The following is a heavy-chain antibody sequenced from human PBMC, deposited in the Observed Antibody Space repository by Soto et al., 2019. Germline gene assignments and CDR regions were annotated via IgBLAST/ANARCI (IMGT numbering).Heavy chain of an antibody. D-gene: IGHD1-26*01. V-gene: IGHV4-34*01. CDR1: GGSLSGYY. Sequence: SATLSLTCAVYGGSLSGYYWSWIRQPPGKGLEWIGEINHSGSTNYNPSLKSRVTISVDTSKNQFSLKLSSVTAADTAVYYCARAGWEFDPWGQGTLVTVSS. CDR3: ARAGWEFDP. CDR2: INHSGST. J-gene: IGHJ5*02.